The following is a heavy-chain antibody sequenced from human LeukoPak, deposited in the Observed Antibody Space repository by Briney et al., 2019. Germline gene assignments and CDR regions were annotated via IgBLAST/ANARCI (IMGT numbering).Heavy chain of an antibody. Sequence: PGRSLTLSCAPSGCTFDDYGMCCVRQAPGSGMKSVHGITWSGGSTGYAESVKGRFTSSSDSAKNSLYLQMNRLRAEDTALYHCARDGGNGSGSYTLQYWYFDLWGRGTLVTVSS. D-gene: IGHD3-10*01. V-gene: IGHV3-20*01. CDR2: ITWSGGST. J-gene: IGHJ2*01. CDR3: ARDGGNGSGSYTLQYWYFDL. CDR1: GCTFDDYG.